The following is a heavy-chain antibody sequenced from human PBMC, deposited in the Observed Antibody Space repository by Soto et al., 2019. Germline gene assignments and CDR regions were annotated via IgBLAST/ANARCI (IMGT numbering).Heavy chain of an antibody. J-gene: IGHJ5*02. CDR2: VYYSGST. CDR1: GDSITWTSCY. V-gene: IGHV4-39*01. CDR3: ATLTSRISAASHGRSNWLDL. D-gene: IGHD2-15*01. Sequence: QLQLQESGPGLVKPSETLSLTCTLSGDSITWTSCYWGWIRQPPGKGLEWVGDVYYSGSTYYNPSLRSRLTMSIDTSKGQCSLKMSSVTAADTGVYYCATLTSRISAASHGRSNWLDLWGPGILVTVSS.